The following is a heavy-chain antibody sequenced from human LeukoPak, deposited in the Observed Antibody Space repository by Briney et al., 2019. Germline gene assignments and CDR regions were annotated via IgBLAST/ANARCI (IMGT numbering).Heavy chain of an antibody. CDR3: ARVTYYYDSSHYGMDV. D-gene: IGHD3-22*01. J-gene: IGHJ6*02. V-gene: IGHV3-21*01. Sequence: GGSLRLSCAASGFTFSSYSMNWVRQAPGKGLEWVSSISSSSSYIYYADSVKGRFTISRDNAKNSLYLQMNSLRAEDTAVYYCARVTYYYDSSHYGMDVWAQGTTVTVSS. CDR2: ISSSSSYI. CDR1: GFTFSSYS.